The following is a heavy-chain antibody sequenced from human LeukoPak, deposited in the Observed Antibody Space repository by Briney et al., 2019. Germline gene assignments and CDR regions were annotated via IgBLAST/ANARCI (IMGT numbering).Heavy chain of an antibody. V-gene: IGHV3-66*01. CDR3: ARVGANYYDSSGYYYFDY. D-gene: IGHD3-22*01. J-gene: IGHJ4*02. Sequence: GGSLRLSCAASGFTVSSNYMSWVRQAPGKGLEWVSIIYSDGSTYYADSVKGRFTISRDNSKNTLYLQMNSLRAEDTAVYYCARVGANYYDSSGYYYFDYWGQGTLVTVSS. CDR1: GFTVSSNY. CDR2: IYSDGST.